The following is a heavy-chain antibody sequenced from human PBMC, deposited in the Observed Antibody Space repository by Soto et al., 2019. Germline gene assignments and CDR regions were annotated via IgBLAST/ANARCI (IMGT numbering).Heavy chain of an antibody. CDR1: GGTFSSYA. D-gene: IGHD3-10*01. Sequence: GASVKVSCKASGGTFSSYAISWVRQAPGQGLEWMGGIIPIFGTANYAQKYQGRVTITADESTSTAYMELSSLRSDDTAVYYCARVRRGYHDAFDIWGQGTMVTVSS. CDR2: IIPIFGTA. V-gene: IGHV1-69*13. J-gene: IGHJ3*02. CDR3: ARVRRGYHDAFDI.